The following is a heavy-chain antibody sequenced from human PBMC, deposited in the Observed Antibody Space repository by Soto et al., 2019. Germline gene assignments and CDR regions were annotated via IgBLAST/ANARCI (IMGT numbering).Heavy chain of an antibody. V-gene: IGHV4-59*01. CDR1: GGSISSYY. CDR3: ARELEGYSSSWSGGFDY. D-gene: IGHD6-13*01. CDR2: IYYSGST. J-gene: IGHJ4*02. Sequence: SETLSLTCTVSGGSISSYYWSWIRQPPGKGLEWIGYIYYSGSTNYNPSLKSRVTISVDTSKNQFSLKLSSVTAADTAVYYCARELEGYSSSWSGGFDYWGQGTLVTVSS.